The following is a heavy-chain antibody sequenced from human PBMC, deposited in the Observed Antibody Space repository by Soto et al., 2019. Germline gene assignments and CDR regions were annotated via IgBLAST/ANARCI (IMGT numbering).Heavy chain of an antibody. Sequence: SETRSLTCAVYGGSFSGYYWTWIRQPPGKGLEWIGSISHTGTTSYNPSLKSRVSMSVDKSKNQFSLKLASVTAADMAVYYCARAVTPYFGTWFDPLGQGILVTVSS. V-gene: IGHV4-34*01. CDR1: GGSFSGYY. J-gene: IGHJ5*02. CDR2: ISHTGTT. CDR3: ARAVTPYFGTWFDP. D-gene: IGHD3-10*01.